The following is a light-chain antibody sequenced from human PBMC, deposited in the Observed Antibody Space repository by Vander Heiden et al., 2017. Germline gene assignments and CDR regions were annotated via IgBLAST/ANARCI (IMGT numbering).Light chain of an antibody. CDR3: QQYNNWPMYT. CDR2: AAS. Sequence: EIVMTQSPATLSVSPGERATLSCRASQSISSELAWYQQKPGKAPRLLIYAASTRATGIPARFSGSGSGTEFTLTISSLQSEDFAVYYCQQYNNWPMYTFGQGTKLEIK. J-gene: IGKJ2*01. V-gene: IGKV3-15*01. CDR1: QSISSE.